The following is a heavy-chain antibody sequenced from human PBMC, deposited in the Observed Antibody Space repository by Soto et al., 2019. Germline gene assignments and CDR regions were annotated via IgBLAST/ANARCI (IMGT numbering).Heavy chain of an antibody. Sequence: GGSLRLSCAASGFTFSVFDMHWVRQPIGKGLEWVSAIDTAGDTYYPGSVKGRFTISRENAKNSLYLQMNSLGVEDTAVYYCARVGYGVSNYDYWGQGTLVTVSS. J-gene: IGHJ4*02. CDR2: IDTAGDT. CDR1: GFTFSVFD. D-gene: IGHD5-18*01. V-gene: IGHV3-13*04. CDR3: ARVGYGVSNYDY.